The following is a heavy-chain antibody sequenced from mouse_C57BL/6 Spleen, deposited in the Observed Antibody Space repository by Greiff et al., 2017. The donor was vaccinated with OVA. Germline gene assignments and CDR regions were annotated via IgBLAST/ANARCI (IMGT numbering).Heavy chain of an antibody. Sequence: EVNVVESGGGLVKPGGSLKLSCAASGFTFSDYGMHWVRQAPEKGLEWVAYISSGSSTIYYADTVKGRFTISRDNAKNTLFLQMTSLRSEDTAMYYCARGGLRRPYYAMDYWGQGTSVTVSS. CDR3: ARGGLRRPYYAMDY. CDR2: ISSGSSTI. CDR1: GFTFSDYG. D-gene: IGHD2-4*01. V-gene: IGHV5-17*01. J-gene: IGHJ4*01.